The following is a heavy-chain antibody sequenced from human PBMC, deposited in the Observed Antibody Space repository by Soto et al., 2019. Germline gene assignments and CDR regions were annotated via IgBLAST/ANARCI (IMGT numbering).Heavy chain of an antibody. CDR3: ANRLRAKISMVRGYYFDY. D-gene: IGHD3-10*01. Sequence: EVQLLESGGGLVQPGGSLRLSCAASGFTFSSYAMSWVRQAPGKGLEWVSAISGSGGSTYYADSVKGRFTISRDNSKKSLYLQMNSLRAEDTAVYYGANRLRAKISMVRGYYFDYWGQGTLVTVAS. J-gene: IGHJ4*02. CDR1: GFTFSSYA. CDR2: ISGSGGST. V-gene: IGHV3-23*01.